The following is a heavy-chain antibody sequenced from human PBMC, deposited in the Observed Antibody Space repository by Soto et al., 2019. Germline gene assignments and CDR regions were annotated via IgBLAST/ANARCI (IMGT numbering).Heavy chain of an antibody. V-gene: IGHV1-18*01. CDR2: ISAYNGNT. D-gene: IGHD3-22*01. CDR1: GYTFTSYG. Sequence: ASVKVSCKAAGYTFTSYGISWVRQAPGQGLEWMGWISAYNGNTNYAQKLQVRVTMTTDTSTSTAYMELRSLRSDDTAVYYCARGYPRGILVPAPQYFDYCGYWTLVT. CDR3: ARGYPRGILVPAPQYFDY. J-gene: IGHJ4*03.